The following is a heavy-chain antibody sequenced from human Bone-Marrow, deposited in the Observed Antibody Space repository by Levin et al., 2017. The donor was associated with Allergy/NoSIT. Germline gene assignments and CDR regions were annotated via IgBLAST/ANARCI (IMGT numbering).Heavy chain of an antibody. V-gene: IGHV3-9*01. CDR3: ARTGRDYGYAFDV. J-gene: IGHJ3*01. D-gene: IGHD4-17*01. Sequence: SLKISCAASGFSFDKFAMHWVRQVPGKGLEWVSGISWNSSIVGYGDSAKGRFTISRDNAKNSLHLEMESLRAEDTAFYYCARTGRDYGYAFDVWGQGTMVTVS. CDR1: GFSFDKFA. CDR2: ISWNSSIV.